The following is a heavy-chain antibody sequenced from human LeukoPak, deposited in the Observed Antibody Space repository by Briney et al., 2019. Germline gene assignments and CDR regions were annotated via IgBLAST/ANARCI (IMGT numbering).Heavy chain of an antibody. CDR2: IKSDGSTT. Sequence: GGSLRLSCAASGITFSNYRMHWVRQAPGKGLVWVSRIKSDGSTTNYADSVKGRFTISRDNAKSTLYLQMSSLRAEDTAIYYCARGKDGVWAFDIWGQGTLVTVSS. D-gene: IGHD3-16*01. CDR3: ARGKDGVWAFDI. CDR1: GITFSNYR. J-gene: IGHJ3*02. V-gene: IGHV3-74*01.